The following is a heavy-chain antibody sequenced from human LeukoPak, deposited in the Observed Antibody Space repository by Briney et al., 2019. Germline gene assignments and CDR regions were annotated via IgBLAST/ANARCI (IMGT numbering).Heavy chain of an antibody. J-gene: IGHJ4*02. D-gene: IGHD6-25*01. CDR1: GYTFTDYY. Sequence: ASVKVSCKAPGYTFTDYYIHWVRQAPGQGLEWMGWINPKSGDTNYAQNFQGRVTMTRDTSVSTAYMELDNLRSDDTAVYFCARGQRGMIEYWGQGTLVTVSS. V-gene: IGHV1-2*02. CDR2: INPKSGDT. CDR3: ARGQRGMIEY.